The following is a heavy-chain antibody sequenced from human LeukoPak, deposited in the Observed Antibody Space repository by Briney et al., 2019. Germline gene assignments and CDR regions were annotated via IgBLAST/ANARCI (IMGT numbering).Heavy chain of an antibody. Sequence: PSETLSLTCTVSGGSISSGSYYWSWIRQPAGKGLEWIGRIYTSGSTNYNPSLKSRVTISVDTSKNQFSLKLSSVTAADTAVYYCARERTMVGGADIWGQGTKVTVSS. CDR3: ARERTMVGGADI. J-gene: IGHJ3*02. CDR1: GGSISSGSYY. CDR2: IYTSGST. D-gene: IGHD2-21*01. V-gene: IGHV4-61*02.